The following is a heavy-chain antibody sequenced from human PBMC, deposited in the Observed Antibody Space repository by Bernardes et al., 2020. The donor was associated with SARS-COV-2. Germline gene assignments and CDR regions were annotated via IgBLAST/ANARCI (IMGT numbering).Heavy chain of an antibody. D-gene: IGHD3-3*01. J-gene: IGHJ6*02. CDR3: AKDERYYDFWSGYLQPKYYYYYYGMDV. CDR1: GFTFSSYG. CDR2: ISYDGSNK. Sequence: GGSLRLSCAASGFTFSSYGMHWVRQAPGKGLEWVAVISYDGSNKYYADSVKGRFTISRDNSKNTLYLQMNSLRAEDTAVYYCAKDERYYDFWSGYLQPKYYYYYYGMDVWGQGTTVTVSS. V-gene: IGHV3-30*18.